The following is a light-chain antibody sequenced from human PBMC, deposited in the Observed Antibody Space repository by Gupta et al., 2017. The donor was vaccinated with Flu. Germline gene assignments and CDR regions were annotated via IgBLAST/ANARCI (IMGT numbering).Light chain of an antibody. J-gene: IGKJ2*01. Sequence: EIVLTQSPGTLSLSPGERATLSCRASQSVSSSYLAWYQQKPGQAPRLLSYGASSRATGIPDRFSGSGSGTDFTITISILEPEDFAVYYCQQYGSSPYTFGQGTKLEIK. CDR3: QQYGSSPYT. CDR2: GAS. V-gene: IGKV3-20*01. CDR1: QSVSSSY.